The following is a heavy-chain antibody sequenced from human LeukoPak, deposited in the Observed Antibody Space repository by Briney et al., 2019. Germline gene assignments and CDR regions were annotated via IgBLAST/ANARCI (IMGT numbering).Heavy chain of an antibody. Sequence: ASVKASCKASGYTFTSYGISWVRQAPGQGLEWMGWISAYNGNTNYAQKLQGRVTMTTDTSTSTAYMELSSLRSEDTAVYYCAREELRSWFDPWGQGALVTVSS. J-gene: IGHJ5*02. CDR3: AREELRSWFDP. D-gene: IGHD1-7*01. V-gene: IGHV1-18*01. CDR1: GYTFTSYG. CDR2: ISAYNGNT.